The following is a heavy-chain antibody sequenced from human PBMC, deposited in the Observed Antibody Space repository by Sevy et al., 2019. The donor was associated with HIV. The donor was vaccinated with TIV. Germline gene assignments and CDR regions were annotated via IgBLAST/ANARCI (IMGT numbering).Heavy chain of an antibody. V-gene: IGHV4-59*08. Sequence: LSLTCTVSGGSITSLYWNWIRQPPGKGLEWIANIYYNGHINYNPSLKSRVTLSLDTSKNQFPLRLSSVTAADTAMYYCAGGNAWGRGYSWGQGTLVTVSS. D-gene: IGHD1-26*01. CDR1: GGSITSLY. J-gene: IGHJ4*02. CDR2: IYYNGHI. CDR3: AGGNAWGRGYS.